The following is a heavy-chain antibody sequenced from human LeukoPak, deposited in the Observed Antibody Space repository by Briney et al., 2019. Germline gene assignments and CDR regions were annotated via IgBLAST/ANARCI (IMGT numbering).Heavy chain of an antibody. J-gene: IGHJ6*02. V-gene: IGHV4-30-2*01. CDR3: AMLTTFGGVMANYYYYYCMDV. D-gene: IGHD3-16*01. CDR2: IYHSGST. CDR1: GGSISSGGYH. Sequence: PSETLSLTCTVSGGSISSGGYHWSWIRQPPGKGLEGIGYIYHSGSTYYNPSLKSRVSISVDRSKNQFSLKLSSVTAADTAVYCFAMLTTFGGVMANYYYYYCMDVWGQGTTVTVSS.